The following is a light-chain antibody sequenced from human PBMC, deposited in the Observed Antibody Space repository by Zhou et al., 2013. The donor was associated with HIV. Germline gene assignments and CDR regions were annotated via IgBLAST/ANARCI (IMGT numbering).Light chain of an antibody. CDR1: QPLGTT. V-gene: IGKV3-20*01. CDR3: QQYGSSPPFT. Sequence: VMTQSPATLSVSPGDKVTLSCRASQPLGTTLAWYQQKPGQAPRLLIYHTSSRATGIPDRFSGSGSGRDFTLTITRLEPEDFAVYFCQQYGSSPPFTFGPGTKVDIK. CDR2: HTS. J-gene: IGKJ3*01.